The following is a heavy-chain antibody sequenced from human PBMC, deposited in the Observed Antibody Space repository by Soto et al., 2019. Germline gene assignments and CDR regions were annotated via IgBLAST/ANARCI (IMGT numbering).Heavy chain of an antibody. CDR1: GGSFSGYY. D-gene: IGHD3-3*01. CDR2: INHSGST. Sequence: PSETLSLTXAVYGGSFSGYYWSWIRQPPGKGLEWIGEINHSGSTNYNPSLKSRVTISVDTSKNQFSLKLSSVTAADTAVYYCARDLLYYDFWSGYYRRYYNWFDPWGQGTLVTVSS. CDR3: ARDLLYYDFWSGYYRRYYNWFDP. V-gene: IGHV4-34*01. J-gene: IGHJ5*02.